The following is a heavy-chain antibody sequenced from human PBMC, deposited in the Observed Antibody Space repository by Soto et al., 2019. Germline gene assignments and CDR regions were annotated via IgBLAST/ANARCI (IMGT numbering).Heavy chain of an antibody. J-gene: IGHJ4*02. CDR1: GGSISSGDYY. Sequence: SETLSLTCTVSGGSISSGDYYWSWIRQPPGKGLEWIGYIYYSGSTYYNPSLKSRVTISVDTSKNQFSLKLSSVTAADTAVYYCASRIAMVRGPFDYWGQGTLVTVPS. D-gene: IGHD3-10*01. V-gene: IGHV4-30-4*01. CDR3: ASRIAMVRGPFDY. CDR2: IYYSGST.